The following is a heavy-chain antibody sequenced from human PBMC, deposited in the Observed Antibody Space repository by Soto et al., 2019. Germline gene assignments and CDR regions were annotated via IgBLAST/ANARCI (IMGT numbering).Heavy chain of an antibody. CDR3: ARSFVAVAGVRYFDL. V-gene: IGHV4-34*01. D-gene: IGHD6-19*01. J-gene: IGHJ2*01. Sequence: QVQLQQWGAGLLKPSETLSLTCAVYGGSFSGYYWSWIRQPPGKGLEWIGEINDSGSTYYNPSLKSRVTMSVDTSKNQFSLKLYSVTAADTAVYYCARSFVAVAGVRYFDLWGRGTLVSVSS. CDR2: INDSGST. CDR1: GGSFSGYY.